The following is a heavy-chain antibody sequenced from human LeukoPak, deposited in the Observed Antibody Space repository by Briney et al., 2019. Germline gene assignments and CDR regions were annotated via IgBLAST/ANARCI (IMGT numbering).Heavy chain of an antibody. J-gene: IGHJ4*02. CDR3: ARDPNIILLSGYFDF. CDR1: GYTFTGNY. V-gene: IGHV1-2*02. CDR2: INPNSGAT. D-gene: IGHD2-8*01. Sequence: GASVKVSCKASGYTFTGNYMHWVRQAPGQGLEWMGWINPNSGATSYAQKFQGRVTMTREMSITTVYMELSRLRSDDTAVYYCARDPNIILLSGYFDFWGQGTLVTVSS.